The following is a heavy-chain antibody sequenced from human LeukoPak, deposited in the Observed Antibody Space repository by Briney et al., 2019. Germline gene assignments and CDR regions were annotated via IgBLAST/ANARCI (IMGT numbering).Heavy chain of an antibody. V-gene: IGHV3-7*01. CDR3: ARDVGGSLDY. Sequence: AGGSLRLTCAASGFTFSTYWMAWVRQAPGKGLEWVANIKGDESARHQADSVKGRFTISRDNAQNSVYLQMSSLRGEDTAVYYCARDVGGSLDYWGQGTLVTVSS. J-gene: IGHJ4*02. CDR1: GFTFSTYW. D-gene: IGHD1-26*01. CDR2: IKGDESAR.